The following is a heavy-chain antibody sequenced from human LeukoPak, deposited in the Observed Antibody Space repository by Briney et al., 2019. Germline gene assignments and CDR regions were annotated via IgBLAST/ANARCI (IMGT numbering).Heavy chain of an antibody. CDR1: GYSFTTYW. CDR3: ASGYYNYVWGSYRPPPFAS. Sequence: GESLKISCKGSGYSFTTYWIGWVRQMPGKGLEWMGIIYPGDSDTRYSPSFQGQVTISADKSISTAYLQWSSLKASDTAMYYCASGYYNYVWGSYRPPPFASWAQGTLVTV. V-gene: IGHV5-51*01. CDR2: IYPGDSDT. D-gene: IGHD3-16*02. J-gene: IGHJ4*02.